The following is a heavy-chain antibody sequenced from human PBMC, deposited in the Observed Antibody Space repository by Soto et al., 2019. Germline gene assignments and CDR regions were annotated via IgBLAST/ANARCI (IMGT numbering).Heavy chain of an antibody. CDR3: AGVGSCGSASCRNFDF. V-gene: IGHV3-23*01. CDR1: GFSFSSYS. Sequence: EVQMLESGGDLVQPGGFLRLSCAASGFSFSSYSMSWVRQAPGKGLEWVATVTGSGSSTYYADSVKGRFTISRDNSKSALYLQLNNLRAEDTALYYCAGVGSCGSASCRNFDFWGQGTLVTVSS. D-gene: IGHD2-2*03. CDR2: VTGSGSST. J-gene: IGHJ4*02.